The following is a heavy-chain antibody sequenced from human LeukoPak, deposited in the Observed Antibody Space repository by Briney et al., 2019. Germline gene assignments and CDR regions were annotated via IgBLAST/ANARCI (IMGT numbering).Heavy chain of an antibody. J-gene: IGHJ4*02. D-gene: IGHD3-22*01. V-gene: IGHV3-21*01. Sequence: GGSLRLSCAASGFTFSSYSMNWVRQAPGKGLEWVSSISSSSSYIYYADSVKGRFTISRDNAKNSLYLQMNSLRAEDTAVYYCARDSSYYDSSGYYASDYWGQGTLVTVSS. CDR3: ARDSSYYDSSGYYASDY. CDR1: GFTFSSYS. CDR2: ISSSSSYI.